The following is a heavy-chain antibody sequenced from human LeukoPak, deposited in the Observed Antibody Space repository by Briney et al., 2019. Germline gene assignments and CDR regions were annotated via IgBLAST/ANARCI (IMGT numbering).Heavy chain of an antibody. CDR2: IKQDGSEK. Sequence: PGGSLRLSCAASGFTFSSYWMTWVRQAPGKGLEWVAHIKQDGSEKYYVDSVKGRFTISRDNAKNSLYLQMNSLRAEDTAVYYCARSGSQLLYYHYYYYYMDVWGKGTTVTVSS. V-gene: IGHV3-7*01. D-gene: IGHD2-2*02. J-gene: IGHJ6*03. CDR1: GFTFSSYW. CDR3: ARSGSQLLYYHYYYYYMDV.